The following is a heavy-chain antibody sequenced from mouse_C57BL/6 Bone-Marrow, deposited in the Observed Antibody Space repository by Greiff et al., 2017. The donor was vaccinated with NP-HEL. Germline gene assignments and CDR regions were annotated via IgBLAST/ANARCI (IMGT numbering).Heavy chain of an antibody. CDR2: SRNKANDYTT. J-gene: IGHJ4*01. CDR3: ARDAGTGNYAMDY. V-gene: IGHV7-1*01. Sequence: EVQLVESGGGLVQSGRSLRLSCATSGFTFSDFYMEWVRQAPGKGLEWIAASRNKANDYTTEYSASVKGRFIVSRDTSQSILYLQMNALRAEDTAIYYCARDAGTGNYAMDYWGQGTSVTVSS. D-gene: IGHD4-1*01. CDR1: GFTFSDFY.